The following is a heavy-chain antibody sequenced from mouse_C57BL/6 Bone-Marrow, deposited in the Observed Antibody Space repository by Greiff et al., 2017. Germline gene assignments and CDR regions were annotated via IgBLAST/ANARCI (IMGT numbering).Heavy chain of an antibody. CDR1: GFTFSSYG. V-gene: IGHV5-6*01. Sequence: DVHLVESGGDLVKPGGSLKLSCAASGFTFSSYGMSWVRQTPDKRLEWVATISSGGSYTYYPDSVKGRFTISRDNAKNTLYLQMSSLKSEYTAMYYCARQDYYAMDYWGQGTSLTVSS. J-gene: IGHJ4*01. CDR3: ARQDYYAMDY. CDR2: ISSGGSYT.